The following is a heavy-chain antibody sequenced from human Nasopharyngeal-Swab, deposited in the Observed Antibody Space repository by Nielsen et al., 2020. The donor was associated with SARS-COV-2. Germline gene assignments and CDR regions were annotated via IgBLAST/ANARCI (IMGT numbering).Heavy chain of an antibody. V-gene: IGHV5-51*01. J-gene: IGHJ4*02. Sequence: GESLKISCDVSGYRFSSYWIGWVRQMPGKGLEWMGIIYPGDSDTRYSPSFQGQVTISADKSISTAYLQWSSLKASDTAMYYCARLGSSWSDYFDYWGQGTLVTVPS. D-gene: IGHD6-13*01. CDR2: IYPGDSDT. CDR1: GYRFSSYW. CDR3: ARLGSSWSDYFDY.